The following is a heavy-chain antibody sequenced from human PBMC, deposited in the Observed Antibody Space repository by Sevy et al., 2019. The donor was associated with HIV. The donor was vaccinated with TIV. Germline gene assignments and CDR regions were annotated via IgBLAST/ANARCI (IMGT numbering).Heavy chain of an antibody. D-gene: IGHD5-18*01. CDR2: IRSQTYGGTT. V-gene: IGHV3-49*03. Sequence: GGSLRLSCTASGFTFGDCAMSWFRQAPGKGLEWVGLIRSQTYGGTTNYAASGSGRFTISRDDSESIVYLQMNGLKTEDTAMYVCTKMVTALDAFDYWGQGTLVTVSS. CDR1: GFTFGDCA. J-gene: IGHJ4*02. CDR3: TKMVTALDAFDY.